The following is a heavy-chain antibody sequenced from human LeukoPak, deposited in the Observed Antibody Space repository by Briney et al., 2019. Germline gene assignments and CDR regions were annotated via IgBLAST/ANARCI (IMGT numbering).Heavy chain of an antibody. V-gene: IGHV4-59*01. Sequence: SETLSLTCTVSGGSISSYYWSWIRQPPGKGLEWIGYIYYSGSTNYNPSLKSRVTISVDTSKNQFSLKLSSVTAADTAVYYCARDRPYYGSGSYYSLFDYWGQGILVTVSS. CDR1: GGSISSYY. CDR2: IYYSGST. CDR3: ARDRPYYGSGSYYSLFDY. D-gene: IGHD3-10*01. J-gene: IGHJ4*02.